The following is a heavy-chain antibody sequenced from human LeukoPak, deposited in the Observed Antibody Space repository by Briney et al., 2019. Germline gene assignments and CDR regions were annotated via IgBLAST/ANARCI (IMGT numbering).Heavy chain of an antibody. J-gene: IGHJ6*02. CDR3: ATCPPYYYDGMDV. Sequence: GGSLRLSCAASGFTFSDYYMSWIRQAPGKGLEWVSYISSSGSTIYYADSVKGRFTISRDSAKNSLYLQMNSLRAKDTAVYYCATCPPYYYDGMDVWGQGTTVTVSS. CDR1: GFTFSDYY. CDR2: ISSSGSTI. V-gene: IGHV3-11*01.